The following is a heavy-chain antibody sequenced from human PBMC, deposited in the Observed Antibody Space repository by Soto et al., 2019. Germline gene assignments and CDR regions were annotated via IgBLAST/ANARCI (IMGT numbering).Heavy chain of an antibody. Sequence: GGSLRLSCAASGFTFSSYCMHWVRQAPGKGLEWVAVIWYDGSNKYYADSVKGRFTISRDNSKNTLYLQMNSLRAEDTAVYYCARDLIIAAAGTEGGDYWGQGTLVTVSS. CDR2: IWYDGSNK. CDR1: GFTFSSYC. J-gene: IGHJ4*02. CDR3: ARDLIIAAAGTEGGDY. V-gene: IGHV3-33*01. D-gene: IGHD6-13*01.